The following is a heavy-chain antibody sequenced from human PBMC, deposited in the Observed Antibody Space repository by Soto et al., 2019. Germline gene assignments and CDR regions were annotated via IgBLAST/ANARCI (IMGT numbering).Heavy chain of an antibody. CDR3: ARGGMVTIFGVVIIGWYFDL. J-gene: IGHJ2*01. CDR1: GYTCTSYA. Sequence: GASVKVTCKESGYTCTSYARHWVRQAPGQRREWMGWINAGNGNTKYSQKFQGRVTITRDTSASTAYMELSSLRSEDTAVYYCARGGMVTIFGVVIIGWYFDLWGRGTLVTVSS. V-gene: IGHV1-3*01. CDR2: INAGNGNT. D-gene: IGHD3-3*01.